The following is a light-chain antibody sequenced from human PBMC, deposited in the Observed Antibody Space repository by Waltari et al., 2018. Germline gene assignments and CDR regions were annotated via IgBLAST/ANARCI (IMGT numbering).Light chain of an antibody. CDR1: SSDLGGYNY. CDR3: SSYTSRSISWV. V-gene: IGLV2-14*01. CDR2: EVT. J-gene: IGLJ1*01. Sequence: QSALTQPASVSGSPGPSIPISCTGTSSDLGGYNYVSWYQQHPGKAPKLMIYEVTKRPSGISSRFSGSKSGNTASLTISGLQAEDEADYYCSSYTSRSISWVFGTGTKVTVL.